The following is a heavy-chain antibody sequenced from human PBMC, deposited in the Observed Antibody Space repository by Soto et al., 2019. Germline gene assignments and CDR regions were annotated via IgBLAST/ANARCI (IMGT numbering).Heavy chain of an antibody. D-gene: IGHD3-22*01. CDR1: GFTFTSYG. CDR2: IWYDGSNK. V-gene: IGHV3-33*01. CDR3: ARDYDSSGYPRYYFDY. J-gene: IGHJ4*02. Sequence: SLKLSCAASGFTFTSYGMHWVSQAPSKGLEWVAVIWYDGSNKYYADSVKGRFTISRDNSKNTLYLQMNSLRAEDTAVYYCARDYDSSGYPRYYFDYWGQGT.